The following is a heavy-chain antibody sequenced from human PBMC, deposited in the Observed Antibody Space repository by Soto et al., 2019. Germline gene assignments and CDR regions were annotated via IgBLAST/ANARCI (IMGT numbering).Heavy chain of an antibody. D-gene: IGHD5-12*01. CDR2: SYYSGIT. Sequence: SETLSLSWTVSGGSISNSYLSGIRQPPGKGLEWIVYSYYSGITNYNPSLKSRVTISVDTSKNQFSMKLSSVTAADTAVYFCARDSNSGYDYGLDYWGQGTLVTGSS. J-gene: IGHJ4*02. CDR1: GGSISNSY. CDR3: ARDSNSGYDYGLDY. V-gene: IGHV4-59*01.